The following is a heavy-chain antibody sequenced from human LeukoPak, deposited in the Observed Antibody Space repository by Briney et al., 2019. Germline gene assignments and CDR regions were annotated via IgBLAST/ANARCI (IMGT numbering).Heavy chain of an antibody. Sequence: ASVKVSCKASGYTFTSYYMHWVRQAPGQGLEWMGIINPSGGSTSYAQKFQGRVTMTRDMSTSTVYMELSSLRSEDTAVYYCARGYCSGGSRYSAYDYWGQGTLVTVS. CDR1: GYTFTSYY. CDR3: ARGYCSGGSRYSAYDY. V-gene: IGHV1-46*01. J-gene: IGHJ4*02. CDR2: INPSGGST. D-gene: IGHD2-15*01.